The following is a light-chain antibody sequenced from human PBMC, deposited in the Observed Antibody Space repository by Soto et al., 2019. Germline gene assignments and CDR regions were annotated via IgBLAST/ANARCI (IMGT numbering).Light chain of an antibody. J-gene: IGKJ4*01. Sequence: DIQMTQSPSTLSASVGDRVTITCRASQSISSWLAWYQQKPGKAPRLLIYKASTLETGVPSRFSGGGSGTEFTLTIGSLQPDDSATYYCQQYDNYSTFGGGTKVDIK. CDR3: QQYDNYST. CDR2: KAS. CDR1: QSISSW. V-gene: IGKV1-5*03.